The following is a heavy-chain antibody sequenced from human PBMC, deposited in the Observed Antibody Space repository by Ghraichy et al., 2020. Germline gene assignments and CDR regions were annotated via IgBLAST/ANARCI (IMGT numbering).Heavy chain of an antibody. V-gene: IGHV4-4*02. CDR2: NYNSGST. CDR1: GGSISSSNW. Sequence: SETLSLTCAVSGGSISSSNWWCCVRQPPGERLGWRGDNYNSGSTNYNPSLNRRVTMSVDNTKSQFSLRLNSVTAADTAVYYCARYRTSPPTYYYGTDVWGQGTTVTVSS. D-gene: IGHD6-6*01. J-gene: IGHJ6*02. CDR3: ARYRTSPPTYYYGTDV.